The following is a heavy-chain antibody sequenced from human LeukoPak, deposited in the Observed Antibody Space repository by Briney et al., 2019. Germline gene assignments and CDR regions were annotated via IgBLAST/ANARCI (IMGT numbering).Heavy chain of an antibody. J-gene: IGHJ3*02. V-gene: IGHV4-59*08. CDR2: IYYSGGT. D-gene: IGHD3-22*01. CDR1: GGSISSYY. Sequence: PSETLSLTCTVSGGSISSYYWSWIRQPPGKGLEWIGYIYYSGGTKYNPSLKSRVTISVDTSKNQFSLKLTSVTAADTAVYYCGRYDSSGYNAFDIWGQGTMVTVSS. CDR3: GRYDSSGYNAFDI.